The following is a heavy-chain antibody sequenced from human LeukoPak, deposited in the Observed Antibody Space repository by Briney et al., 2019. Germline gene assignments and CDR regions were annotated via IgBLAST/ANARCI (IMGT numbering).Heavy chain of an antibody. Sequence: PWETLSLTCAVYGGSFSGYQWSWIRQPPGKGLEWIGEINHSGSTNYNPSLKSRLTISVDTSKNQFSLKLSSVTAADTAVYFCARAIAAAGFSGYFDYWGQGTLVTVSS. CDR1: GGSFSGYQ. CDR3: ARAIAAAGFSGYFDY. D-gene: IGHD6-13*01. CDR2: INHSGST. J-gene: IGHJ4*02. V-gene: IGHV4-34*01.